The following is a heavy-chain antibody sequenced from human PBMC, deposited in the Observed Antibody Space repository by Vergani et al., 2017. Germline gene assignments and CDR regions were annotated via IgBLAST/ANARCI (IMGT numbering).Heavy chain of an antibody. CDR2: INHSGST. CDR1: GGSFSGYY. CDR3: ARTAEWLVVPYYYYYYMDV. D-gene: IGHD6-19*01. J-gene: IGHJ6*03. V-gene: IGHV4-34*01. Sequence: QVQLQQWGAGLLKPSETLSLTCAVYGGSFSGYYWSWIRQPPGKGLEWIGEINHSGSTNYNPSLKSRVTISVDTSKNQFSLKLSSVTAADTAVYYCARTAEWLVVPYYYYYYMDVWGKGP.